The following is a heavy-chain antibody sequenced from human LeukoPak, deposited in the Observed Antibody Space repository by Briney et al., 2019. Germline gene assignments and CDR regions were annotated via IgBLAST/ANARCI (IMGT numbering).Heavy chain of an antibody. CDR2: ISTSGTTM. V-gene: IGHV3-11*01. J-gene: IGHJ4*02. CDR3: ARGTTGTTDFDY. CDR1: GSPFSDYY. Sequence: KSGGSRRLSCAASGSPFSDYYMNWIRQAPGKGLEWVSYISTSGTTMSYADSVKGRFTISRDSAKNSLYLQMNSLRAEDTAVYYCARGTTGTTDFDYWGQGTLVTVSS. D-gene: IGHD1-1*01.